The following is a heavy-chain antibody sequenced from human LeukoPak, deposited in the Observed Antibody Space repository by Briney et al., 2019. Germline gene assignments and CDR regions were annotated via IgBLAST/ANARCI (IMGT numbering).Heavy chain of an antibody. CDR3: AKAVSGRYSGYDALDY. Sequence: GGSLRLSCAASGFTFSSYSMNWVRQAPGKGLEWVSAISGSGGSTYYADSVKGRFTISRDNSKNTLYLQMNSLRAEDTAVYYCAKAVSGRYSGYDALDYWGQGTLVTVSS. CDR1: GFTFSSYS. V-gene: IGHV3-23*01. D-gene: IGHD5-12*01. J-gene: IGHJ4*02. CDR2: ISGSGGST.